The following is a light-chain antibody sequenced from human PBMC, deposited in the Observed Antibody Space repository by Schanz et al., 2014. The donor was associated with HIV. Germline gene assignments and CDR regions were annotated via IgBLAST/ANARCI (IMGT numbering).Light chain of an antibody. CDR2: QAS. V-gene: IGKV1-5*03. J-gene: IGKJ2*01. Sequence: IQMTQSPSTVSASVGDRVTITCRASQTIGRFLAWYQQKPGIAPVLLIYQASTLETGVPSRFSGSGSGTQFPLTISGLQPYDFATYYCQQCVSYPYTFGQGTRLDVK. CDR3: QQCVSYPYT. CDR1: QTIGRF.